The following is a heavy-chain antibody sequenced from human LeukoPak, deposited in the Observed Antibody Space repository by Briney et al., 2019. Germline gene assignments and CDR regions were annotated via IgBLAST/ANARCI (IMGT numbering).Heavy chain of an antibody. Sequence: SQTLSLTCAISGDSVSSNSAAWNWIRQSPSRGLEWLGRTYYRSKWYNDYAVSVKSRITINPDTSKNQFSLQLNSVTPEDTAVYYCARGPLGGGPLHYYYYGMDVWGQGTTVTVSS. D-gene: IGHD3-16*01. CDR2: TYYRSKWYN. V-gene: IGHV6-1*01. J-gene: IGHJ6*02. CDR3: ARGPLGGGPLHYYYYGMDV. CDR1: GDSVSSNSAA.